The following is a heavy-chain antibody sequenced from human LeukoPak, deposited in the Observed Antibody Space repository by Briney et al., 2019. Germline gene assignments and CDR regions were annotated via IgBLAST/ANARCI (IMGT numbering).Heavy chain of an antibody. CDR1: EFTFSSYW. J-gene: IGHJ4*02. Sequence: GGSLRLSCAASEFTFSSYWMSWVRQAPGKGLEWVSAISGSGGSTYYADSVRGRFTISRDNSKNTVYLQMNSLRAEDAAVYYCAKDRSMTTVTPFDNWGQGALVAVSS. CDR2: ISGSGGST. V-gene: IGHV3-23*01. D-gene: IGHD4-17*01. CDR3: AKDRSMTTVTPFDN.